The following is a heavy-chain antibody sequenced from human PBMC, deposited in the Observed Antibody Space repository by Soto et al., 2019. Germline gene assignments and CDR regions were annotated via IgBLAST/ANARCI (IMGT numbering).Heavy chain of an antibody. CDR1: GFTFSNNG. V-gene: IGHV3-30*18. J-gene: IGHJ4*02. D-gene: IGHD6-13*01. CDR2: ISYEGSEK. Sequence: QVHLVESGGGVVQPGRSLRLSCAASGFTFSNNGMHWVRQAPGKGLEWMGVISYEGSEKYYAGSVKGRFTISRDNSKNTLYLQMDTLRAEDTAIYYCVKDEGAAAGFDYWGQGILVTVSS. CDR3: VKDEGAAAGFDY.